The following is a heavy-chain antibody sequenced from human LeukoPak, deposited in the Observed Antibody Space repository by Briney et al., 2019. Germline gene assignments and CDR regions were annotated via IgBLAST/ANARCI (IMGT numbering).Heavy chain of an antibody. CDR3: ARVPDDGDSEVPYFDY. J-gene: IGHJ4*02. CDR2: IIPIFGTA. Sequence: SVKVSCKASGGTFSSYAISWVRQAPGQGLEWMGGIIPIFGTANYAQKFQGRVTITADESTSTAYMELSSLRSEDTAVYYCARVPDDGDSEVPYFDYWGQGTLVTVSS. D-gene: IGHD4-17*01. V-gene: IGHV1-69*13. CDR1: GGTFSSYA.